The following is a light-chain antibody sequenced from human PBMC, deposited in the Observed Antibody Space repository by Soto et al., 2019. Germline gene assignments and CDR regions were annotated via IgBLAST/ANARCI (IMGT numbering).Light chain of an antibody. CDR3: QQRSNWPPWT. J-gene: IGKJ1*01. CDR2: DAS. Sequence: ESVLTQSPATLSLSPGERATLSCRAGQSVSSYLAWYQQKPGQAPRLLIYDASNRATGIPARFSGSGSGTDFTLTISSLEPEDFAVYYCQQRSNWPPWTFGQGTKVDIK. CDR1: QSVSSY. V-gene: IGKV3-11*01.